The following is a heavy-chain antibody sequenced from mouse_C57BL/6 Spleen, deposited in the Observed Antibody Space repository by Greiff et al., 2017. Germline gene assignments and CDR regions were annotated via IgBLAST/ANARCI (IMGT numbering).Heavy chain of an antibody. CDR1: GYTFTSYW. V-gene: IGHV1-72*01. CDR3: ARLDPSYYSNSFDY. CDR2: IDPNSGGT. J-gene: IGHJ2*01. Sequence: QVQLQQPGAELVKPGASVKLSCKASGYTFTSYWMHWVKQRPGRGLEWIGRIDPNSGGTKYNEKFKGKATLTVDTPSSTAYMQLSSLTSEDSAVDYCARLDPSYYSNSFDYWGQGTTLTVSS. D-gene: IGHD2-5*01.